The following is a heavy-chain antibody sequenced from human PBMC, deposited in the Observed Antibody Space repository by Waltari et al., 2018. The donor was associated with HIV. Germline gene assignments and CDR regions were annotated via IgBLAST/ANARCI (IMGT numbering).Heavy chain of an antibody. J-gene: IGHJ4*02. V-gene: IGHV3-15*01. CDR2: IKSKTDGGTT. D-gene: IGHD3-3*01. Sequence: EVQLVEFGGGSVKLGGSLRLSCAASGFTLRNAGMSWVREDPAKGMEWVGRIKSKTDGGTTDYAAPVKGRFTISRDDSKNTLYLQMNSLKTEDTAVYYCTTEKDDFWSGYSLAFDYWGQGTLVTVSS. CDR3: TTEKDDFWSGYSLAFDY. CDR1: GFTLRNAG.